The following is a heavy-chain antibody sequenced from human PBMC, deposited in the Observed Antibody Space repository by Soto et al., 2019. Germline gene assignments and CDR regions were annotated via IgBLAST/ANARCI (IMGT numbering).Heavy chain of an antibody. CDR2: IKGGNGYT. CDR3: AKDLDGAGRTGEY. Sequence: QVKLVQSGAEVKKPGASVKVSCKASGYSFNGYAIHWVRQAPGQRLEWMGWIKGGNGYTRYSQKFQDRVTLTRDTSATTAYMEVSGLRFEDTAVYYCAKDLDGAGRTGEYWGQGTPVTVSS. CDR1: GYSFNGYA. V-gene: IGHV1-3*01. D-gene: IGHD3-10*01. J-gene: IGHJ4*02.